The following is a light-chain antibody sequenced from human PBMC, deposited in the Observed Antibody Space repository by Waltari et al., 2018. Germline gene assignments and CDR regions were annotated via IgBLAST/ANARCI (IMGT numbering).Light chain of an antibody. CDR1: SSNIGAGYD. J-gene: IGLJ2*01. CDR3: QSYDTNLVV. Sequence: QSVLTQPPSVSGAPGQRVTISCTGSSSNIGAGYDVPWYQQLPGTAPKLLIYGNNNRPSGVPDRFSGSKSGTSASLAITGLQAEDEANYYCQSYDTNLVVFGGGTKLTVL. CDR2: GNN. V-gene: IGLV1-40*01.